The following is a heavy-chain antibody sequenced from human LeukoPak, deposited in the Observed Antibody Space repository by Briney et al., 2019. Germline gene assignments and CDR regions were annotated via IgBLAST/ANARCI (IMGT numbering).Heavy chain of an antibody. J-gene: IGHJ4*02. Sequence: SGGSLRLSCAASGFTVSSNYMSWVRQAPGKGLEWGSVIYSGGSTYYADSVKGRFTISRDNSKNTLYLQMNSLRAEDTAMYYCARKEGSSWNYWGQGTLVTVSS. D-gene: IGHD6-13*01. V-gene: IGHV3-53*01. CDR1: GFTVSSNY. CDR2: IYSGGST. CDR3: ARKEGSSWNY.